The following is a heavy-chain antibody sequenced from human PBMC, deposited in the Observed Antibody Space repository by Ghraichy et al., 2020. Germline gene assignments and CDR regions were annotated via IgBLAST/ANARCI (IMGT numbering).Heavy chain of an antibody. V-gene: IGHV4-34*01. CDR2: ISHSGST. CDR3: ARGPKVVSAVPNPRRAYLSQERNGGGMDV. D-gene: IGHD2-2*01. J-gene: IGHJ6*02. CDR1: GGSLSGYY. Sequence: SETLSLTCAVYGGSLSGYYWTWIRQPPEKGLEWIGEISHSGSTDYNPSLKSRVTISVDTSNHQFSLKLDSVTAADTAVYYCARGPKVVSAVPNPRRAYLSQERNGGGMDVWGQGTTVTVFS.